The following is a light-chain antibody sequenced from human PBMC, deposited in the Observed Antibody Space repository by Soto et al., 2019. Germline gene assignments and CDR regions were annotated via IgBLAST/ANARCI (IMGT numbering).Light chain of an antibody. Sequence: DIQMTQSPSTLSASVGDRVTITCRASQSISSWLAWYQQKPGKAPRLLIYDASSLESGVPSRFSGSGSGTEFTITSSSLQPDDFATYYCQQYNSDPWTFGQGTKVEIK. V-gene: IGKV1-5*01. CDR2: DAS. J-gene: IGKJ1*01. CDR1: QSISSW. CDR3: QQYNSDPWT.